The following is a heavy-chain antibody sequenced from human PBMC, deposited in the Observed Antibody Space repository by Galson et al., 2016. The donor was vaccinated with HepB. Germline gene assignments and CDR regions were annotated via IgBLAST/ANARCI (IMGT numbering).Heavy chain of an antibody. Sequence: SLRLSCAASGFPFNSYAMHWVRQAPGKGLEFVAVISYDGSIKPYAESVKGRFTVSRDNSKNTLYLRMSNLRPEDTAVYYCARVTPVAGKNAWGQGTLVTVSS. CDR2: ISYDGSIK. CDR3: ARVTPVAGKNA. D-gene: IGHD6-19*01. CDR1: GFPFNSYA. V-gene: IGHV3-30-3*01. J-gene: IGHJ5*02.